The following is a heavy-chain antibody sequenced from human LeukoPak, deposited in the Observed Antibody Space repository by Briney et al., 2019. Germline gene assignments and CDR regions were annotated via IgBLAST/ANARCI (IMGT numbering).Heavy chain of an antibody. J-gene: IGHJ4*02. CDR3: ARLLGESTIYDL. V-gene: IGHV3-7*01. D-gene: IGHD3-16*01. CDR2: IQDDGSEK. Sequence: GGSLRLSCAASGFNFSIHWMTWVRQAPGKGLEWVANIQDDGSEKNYVGSVKGRFIISRDNAKNSLFLQMSSLRDEDTAMYYCARLLGESTIYDLWGQGTLVTVSS. CDR1: GFNFSIHW.